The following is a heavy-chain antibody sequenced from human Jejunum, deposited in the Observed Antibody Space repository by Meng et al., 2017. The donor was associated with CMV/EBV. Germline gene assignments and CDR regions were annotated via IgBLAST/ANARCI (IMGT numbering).Heavy chain of an antibody. D-gene: IGHD3-10*01. CDR1: GFYLSTTGGG. J-gene: IGHJ4*02. CDR3: AHRVIWRGGEGDFDC. CDR2: IYWNDDN. Sequence: GFYLSTTGGGVDWCRQPPGKALEWLALIYWNDDNRYSPSLENRLTITKDTSKNQVVLTMTNMDPVDTATYYCAHRVIWRGGEGDFDCWGQGTLVTVSS. V-gene: IGHV2-5*01.